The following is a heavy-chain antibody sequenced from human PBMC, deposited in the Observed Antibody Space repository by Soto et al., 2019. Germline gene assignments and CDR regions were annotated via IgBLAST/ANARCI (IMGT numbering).Heavy chain of an antibody. V-gene: IGHV3-48*01. J-gene: IGHJ4*02. Sequence: GGSLRLSCAASGFTFSSYSMNWVRQAPGKGLEWVSYITSSSSTIYYADSVKGRFTISRDNAKNSLYLQMNSLRAEDTAVYYCARDHDYAFDYWGQGTLVTVSS. CDR2: ITSSSSTI. CDR3: ARDHDYAFDY. CDR1: GFTFSSYS. D-gene: IGHD3-16*01.